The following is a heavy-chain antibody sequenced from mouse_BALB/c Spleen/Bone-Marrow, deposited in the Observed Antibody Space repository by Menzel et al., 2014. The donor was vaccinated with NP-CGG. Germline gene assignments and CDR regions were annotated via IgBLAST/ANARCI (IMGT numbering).Heavy chain of an antibody. J-gene: IGHJ3*01. V-gene: IGHV1-69*01. D-gene: IGHD2-14*01. CDR3: ARSDYRYDPLAN. CDR2: IDTSDSYI. Sequence: VQLQQSGAELVMPGASVKMSCKASGYTFTDYWMHWVKQRPEQGLEWIGAIDTSDSYISYNQKFKGKATLTVDESSSTAYMQLSSLTSEDSAVYHCARSDYRYDPLANWGQGTLVTVSA. CDR1: GYTFTDYW.